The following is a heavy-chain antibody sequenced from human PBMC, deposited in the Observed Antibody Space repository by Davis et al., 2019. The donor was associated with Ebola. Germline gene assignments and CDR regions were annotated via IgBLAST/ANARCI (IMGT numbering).Heavy chain of an antibody. CDR2: IYYSGST. Sequence: PSETLSLTCTVSGGSISTYYWSWIRQPPGKGLEWIGYIYYSGSTKYNPSLKSRVTVSVDTSKNQFSLKLSSVTAADTAVYYCARARYCSGGSCYPNDYWGQGTLVTVSS. V-gene: IGHV4-59*12. J-gene: IGHJ4*02. D-gene: IGHD2-15*01. CDR3: ARARYCSGGSCYPNDY. CDR1: GGSISTYY.